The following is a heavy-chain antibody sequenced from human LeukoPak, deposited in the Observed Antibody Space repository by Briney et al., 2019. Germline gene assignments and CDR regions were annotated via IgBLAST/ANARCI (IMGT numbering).Heavy chain of an antibody. CDR2: IYHSGST. Sequence: SETLSLTCTVSNYSISSGYYWGWVRQPPGKGLEWIGEIYHSGSTNYNPSLKSRVTISVDKSKNQFSLKLSSVTAADAAVYYCARLIAAAGNFDYWGQGTLVTVSS. CDR1: NYSISSGYY. D-gene: IGHD6-13*01. J-gene: IGHJ4*02. V-gene: IGHV4-38-2*02. CDR3: ARLIAAAGNFDY.